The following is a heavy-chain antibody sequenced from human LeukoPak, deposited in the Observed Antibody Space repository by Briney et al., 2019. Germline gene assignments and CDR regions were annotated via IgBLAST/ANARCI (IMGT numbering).Heavy chain of an antibody. CDR2: ISYDGSNK. V-gene: IGHV3-30-3*01. CDR3: ARVPGYDSSGYFDY. Sequence: GGSLRLSCAASGFTFSSYAMHWARRVQAGGLGWVPVISYDGSNKYYADSVKGRFTISRDNSKNTLYLQMNSLRTEDTAVYYCARVPGYDSSGYFDYWGQGTLVTVSS. D-gene: IGHD3-22*01. CDR1: GFTFSSYA. J-gene: IGHJ4*02.